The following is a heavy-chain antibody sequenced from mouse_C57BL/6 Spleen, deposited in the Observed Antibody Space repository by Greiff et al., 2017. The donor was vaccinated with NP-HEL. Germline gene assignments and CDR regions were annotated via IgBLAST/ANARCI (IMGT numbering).Heavy chain of an antibody. CDR1: GYAFTTYL. V-gene: IGHV1-54*01. Sequence: QVQLQQSGAELVRPGTSVKVSCKASGYAFTTYLIEWVKQRPGQGLEWIGVINPGSGGTTYNEKFKGKATLTADKSSSTAYMQLSSLTSEDSAVYFCARAEDYDYDYAMDYWGQGTSVTVSS. D-gene: IGHD2-4*01. CDR2: INPGSGGT. CDR3: ARAEDYDYDYAMDY. J-gene: IGHJ4*01.